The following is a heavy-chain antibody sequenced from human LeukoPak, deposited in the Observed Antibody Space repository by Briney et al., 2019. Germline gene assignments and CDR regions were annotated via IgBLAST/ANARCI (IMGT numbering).Heavy chain of an antibody. CDR2: IKQDGSEK. CDR1: GFTFSNYS. J-gene: IGHJ6*03. Sequence: GGSLRLSCAASGFTFSNYSMNWVRQAPGKGLEWVANIKQDGSEKYYVDSVKGRFTISRDNAKNSLYLQMNSLRAEDTAVYYCASLPNRLSHRVYYYMDVWGKGTTVTVSS. V-gene: IGHV3-7*01. D-gene: IGHD1-14*01. CDR3: ASLPNRLSHRVYYYMDV.